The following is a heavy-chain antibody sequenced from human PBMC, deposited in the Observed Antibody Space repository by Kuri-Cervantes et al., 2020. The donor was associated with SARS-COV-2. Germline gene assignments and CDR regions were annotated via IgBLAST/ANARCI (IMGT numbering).Heavy chain of an antibody. CDR2: ISGTGGTT. D-gene: IGHD6-25*01. V-gene: IGHV3-23*01. J-gene: IGHJ4*02. Sequence: GESLKISCAASEFTFSDYAMSWVRQAPGRGLEWVSAISGTGGTTYYADSVKGRFTISRDNSNNNLFLLMSSLRVEDSAVYFCAKAPSRGGSPLYFDYWGQGTLVTVSS. CDR3: AKAPSRGGSPLYFDY. CDR1: EFTFSDYA.